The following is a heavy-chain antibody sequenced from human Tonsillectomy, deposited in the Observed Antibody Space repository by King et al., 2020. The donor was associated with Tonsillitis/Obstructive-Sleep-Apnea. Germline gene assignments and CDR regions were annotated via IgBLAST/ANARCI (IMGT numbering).Heavy chain of an antibody. CDR1: GFTFSSYG. CDR2: ISYDGSNK. V-gene: IGHV3-30*18. D-gene: IGHD3-10*01. J-gene: IGHJ4*02. Sequence: VQLVESGGGVVQPGRSLRLSCAASGFTFSSYGMHWVRQAPGKGLEWVAVISYDGSNKYYADSVKGRFTISRDNSKNTLYLQMNSLRAEDTAVYYCANRFGVGAALDYWGQGTLVTVSS. CDR3: ANRFGVGAALDY.